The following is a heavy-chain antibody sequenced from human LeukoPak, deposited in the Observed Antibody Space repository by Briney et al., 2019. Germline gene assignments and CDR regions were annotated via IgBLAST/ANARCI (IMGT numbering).Heavy chain of an antibody. CDR2: FDPEDGET. Sequence: ASVKVSCKVSGYTLTELSMHWVRQAPGKGLEWMGGFDPEDGETIYAQKFQGRVTMTEDTSTDTAYMELSSLRSEDTAVYYCATAPSPPYDFWRSPADYWGQGTLVTVSS. D-gene: IGHD3-3*01. CDR3: ATAPSPPYDFWRSPADY. V-gene: IGHV1-24*01. J-gene: IGHJ4*02. CDR1: GYTLTELS.